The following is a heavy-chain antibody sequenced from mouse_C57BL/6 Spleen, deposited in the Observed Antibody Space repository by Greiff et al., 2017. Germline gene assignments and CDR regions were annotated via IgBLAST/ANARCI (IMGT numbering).Heavy chain of an antibody. D-gene: IGHD2-3*01. CDR2: IGSGGST. CDR3: ARNYDVGYPDY. Sequence: VKLMESGPGLVQPSQSLSIPCTVSGFSLTGYGLHWVRQSPGKGLEWLGVIGSGGSTDYNAAFISRLSISKDNSKSQVFFKMNSLQADDTAIYYCARNYDVGYPDYWGQGTTLTVSS. V-gene: IGHV2-2*01. J-gene: IGHJ2*01. CDR1: GFSLTGYG.